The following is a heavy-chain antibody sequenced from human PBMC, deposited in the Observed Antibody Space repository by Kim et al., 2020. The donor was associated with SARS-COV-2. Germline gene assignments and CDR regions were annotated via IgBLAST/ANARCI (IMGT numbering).Heavy chain of an antibody. V-gene: IGHV4-34*01. CDR3: ARGLERPKQLAPGTWWFDP. CDR2: INHSGST. D-gene: IGHD6-13*01. CDR1: GGSFSGYY. J-gene: IGHJ5*02. Sequence: SETLSLTCAVYGGSFSGYYWSWIRQPPGKGLEWIGEINHSGSTNYNPSLKSRVTISVDTSKNQFSLKLSSVTAADTAVYYCARGLERPKQLAPGTWWFDPWGQGTLVTVSS.